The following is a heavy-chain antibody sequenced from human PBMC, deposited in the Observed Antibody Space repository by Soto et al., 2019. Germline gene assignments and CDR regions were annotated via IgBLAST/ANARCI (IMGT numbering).Heavy chain of an antibody. CDR1: GGSFSGYY. CDR2: INHSGGT. Sequence: SETLSLTCAVYGGSFSGYYWSWIRQPPGKGLEWIGEINHSGGTNYSPSLKSRVTISVDTSKNQFSLKLSSVTAADTAVYYCARGRCSSTSCYYYYGMDVWGQGTTVTVSS. CDR3: ARGRCSSTSCYYYYGMDV. J-gene: IGHJ6*02. V-gene: IGHV4-34*01. D-gene: IGHD2-2*01.